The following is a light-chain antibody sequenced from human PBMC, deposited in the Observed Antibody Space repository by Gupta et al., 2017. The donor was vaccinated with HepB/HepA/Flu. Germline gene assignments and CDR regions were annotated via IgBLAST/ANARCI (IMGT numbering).Light chain of an antibody. CDR1: TGAVTSVYY. CDR3: RLYYRGPGV. CDR2: STD. Sequence: QTVVTQEPSLTVSPGGTVPLTCAFSTGAVTSVYYPRWFQQKPGKAPKARSHSTDNKHSCTPARVSGARLRGKAELRLSGVQPEDEAEDYCRLYYRGPGVCGGGT. V-gene: IGLV7-43*01. J-gene: IGLJ3*02.